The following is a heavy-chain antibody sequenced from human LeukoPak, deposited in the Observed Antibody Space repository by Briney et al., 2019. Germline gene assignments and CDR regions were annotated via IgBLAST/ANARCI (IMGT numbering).Heavy chain of an antibody. Sequence: PGGSLRLSCAASGFTFSSYGMHWVRQAPGKGLEWVAVIWYDGSNKYYADSVKGRFTISRDNSKNTLYLQMNSLRAEDTAVYYCARMGMVRGVIAMGYYFDYWGQGTLVTVSS. CDR2: IWYDGSNK. CDR3: ARMGMVRGVIAMGYYFDY. D-gene: IGHD3-10*01. J-gene: IGHJ4*02. CDR1: GFTFSSYG. V-gene: IGHV3-33*01.